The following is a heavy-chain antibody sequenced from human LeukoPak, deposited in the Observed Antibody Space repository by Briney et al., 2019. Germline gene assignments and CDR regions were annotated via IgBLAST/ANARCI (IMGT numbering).Heavy chain of an antibody. CDR1: GYSFTSYW. D-gene: IGHD2-15*01. Sequence: GESLKISCKGSGYSFTSYWIGWVRQMPGKGLEWMGIIYPGDSVTRYSPSFQGQVTISADKSISTAYLQWSSLKASDTAMYYCARDGGYCSGGSCSAYYYYGMDVWGQGTTVTVSS. CDR3: ARDGGYCSGGSCSAYYYYGMDV. CDR2: IYPGDSVT. J-gene: IGHJ6*02. V-gene: IGHV5-51*01.